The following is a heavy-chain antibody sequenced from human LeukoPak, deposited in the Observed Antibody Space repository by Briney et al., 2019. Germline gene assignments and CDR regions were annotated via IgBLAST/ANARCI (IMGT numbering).Heavy chain of an antibody. CDR1: GGSISSGSYY. V-gene: IGHV4-61*02. Sequence: SETLSLTCTVSGGSISSGSYYWSWIRQPAGKGLEWIGRIYTSGSTDYNPSLKSRVTISVDTSKNQFSLKLSSVTAADTAVYYCARAAIVVVPAAMALPFYYFDYWGQGTLVTVSS. D-gene: IGHD2-2*01. CDR2: IYTSGST. J-gene: IGHJ4*02. CDR3: ARAAIVVVPAAMALPFYYFDY.